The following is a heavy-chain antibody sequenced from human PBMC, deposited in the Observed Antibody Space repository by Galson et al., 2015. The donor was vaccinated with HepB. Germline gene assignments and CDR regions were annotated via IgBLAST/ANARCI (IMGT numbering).Heavy chain of an antibody. V-gene: IGHV1-2*02. Sequence: SVKVSCKASGYTFTGYYMHWLRQAPGQGLEWMGWINPNSGGTHYAPELQGRVTMTRDTSISTAYLELSRLTSDDTAVYYCARDTGIQQWMVNWGQGTLVTVSS. CDR3: ARDTGIQQWMVN. J-gene: IGHJ4*02. CDR2: INPNSGGT. D-gene: IGHD6-19*01. CDR1: GYTFTGYY.